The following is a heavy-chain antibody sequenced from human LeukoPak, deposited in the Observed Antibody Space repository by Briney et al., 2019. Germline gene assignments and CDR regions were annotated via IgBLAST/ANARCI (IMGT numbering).Heavy chain of an antibody. D-gene: IGHD3-10*01. Sequence: SETLSLTCAVYGGSFSGYYWSWIRQPPGKGLEWIGYIYQSGSTYYNPSLKSRVTISVDRSKNQFSLNLSSVTAADTAVYYCARRDPGSGSPYFDYWGQGTLVTVSS. J-gene: IGHJ4*02. CDR2: IYQSGST. CDR1: GGSFSGYY. CDR3: ARRDPGSGSPYFDY. V-gene: IGHV4-34*01.